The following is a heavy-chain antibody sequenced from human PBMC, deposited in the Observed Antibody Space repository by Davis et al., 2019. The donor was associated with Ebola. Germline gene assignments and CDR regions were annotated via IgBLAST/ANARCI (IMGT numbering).Heavy chain of an antibody. V-gene: IGHV3-7*01. Sequence: GGSLRLSCAASGFTFSSYWMTWVRQAPGKGLEWVANINQDGSEKSYVDSVKGRFTISRDNAKNSLYLQMNSLRAEDTAVYYCAKDSTKHWNSEWNYYYYGMDVWGQGTTVTVSS. D-gene: IGHD1-7*01. CDR1: GFTFSSYW. J-gene: IGHJ6*02. CDR2: INQDGSEK. CDR3: AKDSTKHWNSEWNYYYYGMDV.